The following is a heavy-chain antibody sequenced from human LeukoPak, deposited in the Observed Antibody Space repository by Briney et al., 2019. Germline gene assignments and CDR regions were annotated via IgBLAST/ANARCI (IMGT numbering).Heavy chain of an antibody. CDR1: GYTFTDYY. V-gene: IGHV1-69-2*01. CDR2: VDPEDGET. D-gene: IGHD5-18*01. CDR3: ATLGDTARTGDAFDI. J-gene: IGHJ3*02. Sequence: ASVKVSCKVSGYTFTDYYMHWVQQAPGKGLEWMGLVDPEDGETIYAEKFQGRVTITADTSTDTAYMELSSLRSEDTAVYYCATLGDTARTGDAFDIWGQGTMVAVSS.